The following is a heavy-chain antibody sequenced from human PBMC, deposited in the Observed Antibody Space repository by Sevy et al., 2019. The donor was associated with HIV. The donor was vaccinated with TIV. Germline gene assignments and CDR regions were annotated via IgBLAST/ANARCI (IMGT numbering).Heavy chain of an antibody. Sequence: GGSLRLSCAASGFTFSNAWMSWVRQAPGKGLEWVGRIKSKTDGGTTDYAAPGKGRFTISRDDSKNTLYLQMNSLKTEDTAVYYCTGFDFWSEPYYFDYWGQGTLVTVSS. V-gene: IGHV3-15*01. CDR3: TGFDFWSEPYYFDY. D-gene: IGHD3-3*01. CDR1: GFTFSNAW. J-gene: IGHJ4*02. CDR2: IKSKTDGGTT.